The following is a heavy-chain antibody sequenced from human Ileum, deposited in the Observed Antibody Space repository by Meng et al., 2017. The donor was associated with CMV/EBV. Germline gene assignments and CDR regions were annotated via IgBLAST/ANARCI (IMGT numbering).Heavy chain of an antibody. Sequence: GESLKISCAASGFTFSSYSMNWVRQAPGKGLEWVSSIDSSSSNIYYADSVKGRFTISRDNAKNSLYLQMNNLRVEDTALYYCARFRGDFSNRIDYWGQGTLVTVSS. J-gene: IGHJ4*02. CDR3: ARFRGDFSNRIDY. D-gene: IGHD4-11*01. CDR2: IDSSSSNI. V-gene: IGHV3-21*01. CDR1: GFTFSSYS.